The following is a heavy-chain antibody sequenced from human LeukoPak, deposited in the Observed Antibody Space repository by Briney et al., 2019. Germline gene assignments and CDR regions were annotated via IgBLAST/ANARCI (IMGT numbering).Heavy chain of an antibody. Sequence: ASVKVSCKASGYTFTNYYIHWVRQAPGQGLECMGIINPSGGSTSYAQKFQGRVTMTRDMSTSTVYMELSSLRSEDTAVYYCASERQQLGFDYWGQGTLVTVSS. J-gene: IGHJ4*02. CDR3: ASERQQLGFDY. V-gene: IGHV1-46*01. CDR1: GYTFTNYY. D-gene: IGHD6-13*01. CDR2: INPSGGST.